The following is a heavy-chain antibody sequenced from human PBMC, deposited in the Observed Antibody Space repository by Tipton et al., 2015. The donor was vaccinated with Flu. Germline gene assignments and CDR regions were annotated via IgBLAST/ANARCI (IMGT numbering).Heavy chain of an antibody. Sequence: TLSLTCTVSSGSIRSTNYFCAWIRQPPGKRLELIGSIYPSGTTYYNPSLKSRVVISVDTSKNHFSLKLNSVTAADTAVYYCARLSFYDVDLKNFYFEDWGQGTLVTVSS. CDR1: SGSIRSTNYF. J-gene: IGHJ4*02. CDR2: IYPSGTT. CDR3: ARLSFYDVDLKNFYFED. D-gene: IGHD3-10*02. V-gene: IGHV4-39*02.